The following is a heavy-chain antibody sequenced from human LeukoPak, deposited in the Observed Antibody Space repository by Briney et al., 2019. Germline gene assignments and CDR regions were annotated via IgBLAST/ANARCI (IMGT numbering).Heavy chain of an antibody. V-gene: IGHV4-59*08. D-gene: IGHD3-9*01. Sequence: PSETLSLTCAVSGGSISSCYWCWIRQPPGEGLEWIVYISYSGSTNYTPSLKRRVTISIETSRNRLSLELRSVAAADRAIFYCARQGYDILTGYIDAFDIWGQGTMVTVSS. CDR2: ISYSGST. CDR1: GGSISSCY. J-gene: IGHJ3*02. CDR3: ARQGYDILTGYIDAFDI.